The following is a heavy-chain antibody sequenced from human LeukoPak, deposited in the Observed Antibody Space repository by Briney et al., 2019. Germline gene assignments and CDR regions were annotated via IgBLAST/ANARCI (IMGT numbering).Heavy chain of an antibody. Sequence: AGGCLRLSCAASGFTFSRVAVSWVPEAPGRGLGWGWVIRGRGTNRDYAESVKGRVTISRDNSKNTLYLQKNSLRGQDTRVYYFTRGRGVVDSDYRGQGTLVTLSS. CDR3: TRGRGVVDSDY. CDR2: IRGRGTNR. V-gene: IGHV3-23*01. CDR1: GFTFSRVA. J-gene: IGHJ4*02. D-gene: IGHD2-2*01.